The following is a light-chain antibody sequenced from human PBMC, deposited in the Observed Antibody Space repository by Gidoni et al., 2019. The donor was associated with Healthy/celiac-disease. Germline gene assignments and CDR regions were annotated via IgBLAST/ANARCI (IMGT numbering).Light chain of an antibody. Sequence: EIVFAQSPGTLSLSPGERATLSCRASPSVSSSYLAWYQQKPGQAPRLLIYGASSRATGIPDRFSGSGSGTDFTLTISRLESEDFAVYYCQQYGSSPWTFGQGTKVEIK. J-gene: IGKJ1*01. CDR3: QQYGSSPWT. CDR1: PSVSSSY. CDR2: GAS. V-gene: IGKV3-20*01.